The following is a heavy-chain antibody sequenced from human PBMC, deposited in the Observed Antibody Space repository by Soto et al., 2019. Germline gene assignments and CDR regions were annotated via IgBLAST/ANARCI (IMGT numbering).Heavy chain of an antibody. CDR2: IYHSGST. V-gene: IGHV4-4*02. D-gene: IGHD3-10*01. Sequence: SETLSLTCAVSSGSISSSNWWSWVRQPPGKGLEWIGEIYHSGSTNYNPSLKSRVTISVDKSKNQFSLKLSSVTAAATAVYYCARYGYYYGSGSEIYYYYYMDVWGKGTTVTVSS. CDR3: ARYGYYYGSGSEIYYYYYMDV. CDR1: SGSISSSNW. J-gene: IGHJ6*03.